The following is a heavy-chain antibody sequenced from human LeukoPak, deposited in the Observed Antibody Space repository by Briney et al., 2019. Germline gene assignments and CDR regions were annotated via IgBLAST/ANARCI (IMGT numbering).Heavy chain of an antibody. J-gene: IGHJ4*02. CDR3: VRGDDYGGPHY. D-gene: IGHD4-23*01. CDR1: GFTFSDYW. CDR2: IKQDGSDK. V-gene: IGHV3-7*01. Sequence: GGSLRLSCAASGFTFSDYWMTWVRQAPGMGLEWVANIKQDGSDKYCVDSVKGRFTISRDNAKNSLYLQMNSLRAEDTAVYYCVRGDDYGGPHYWGQGTLVTVSS.